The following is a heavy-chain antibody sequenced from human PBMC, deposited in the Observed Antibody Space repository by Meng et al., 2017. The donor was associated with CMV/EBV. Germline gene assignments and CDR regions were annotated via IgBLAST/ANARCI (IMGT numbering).Heavy chain of an antibody. CDR2: IIPIFGTA. V-gene: IGHV1-69*05. CDR3: ARDSSDYSSSWYGLNY. CDR1: GGTFSSYA. D-gene: IGHD6-13*01. Sequence: SVKVSCKASGGTFSSYAISWVRQAPGQGLEWMGGIIPIFGTANYAQKFQGRVTITTDESTSTAYMELSSLRSEDTAVYYCARDSSDYSSSWYGLNYWGQGTLVTVSS. J-gene: IGHJ4*02.